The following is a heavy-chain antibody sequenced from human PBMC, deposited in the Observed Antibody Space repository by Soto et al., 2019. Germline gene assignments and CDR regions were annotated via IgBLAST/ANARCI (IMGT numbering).Heavy chain of an antibody. CDR1: GGTFSSYA. CDR2: IVPIVDTS. CDR3: VRVVAIPGYPDN. D-gene: IGHD5-12*01. V-gene: IGHV1-69*12. J-gene: IGHJ4*02. Sequence: QVQLVQSGAEVRQPASSVKVSCKTSGGTFSSYAISWVRQAPGQGLEWMGGIVPIVDTSTYAQKFQGRVTITADESTSTVYIELGSLTSYDTAVYYCVRVVAIPGYPDNWGQGTLFTVSS.